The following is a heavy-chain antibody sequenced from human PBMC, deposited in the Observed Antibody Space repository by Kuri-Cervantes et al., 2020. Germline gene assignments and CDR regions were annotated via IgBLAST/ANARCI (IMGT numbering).Heavy chain of an antibody. CDR1: GLTFSDAW. J-gene: IGHJ3*02. CDR2: IKSNNDGETT. Sequence: GGSLRLSCAASGLTFSDAWMSWVRQAPGKGLEWVGRIKSNNDGETTDYAAPVKDRFTISRDDSIDTLYLQMISLQTEDTAIYYCTTFNDRDAFDIWGQGTMVTVSS. V-gene: IGHV3-15*01. CDR3: TTFNDRDAFDI.